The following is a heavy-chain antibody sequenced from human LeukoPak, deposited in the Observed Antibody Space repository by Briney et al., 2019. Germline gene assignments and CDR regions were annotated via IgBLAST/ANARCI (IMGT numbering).Heavy chain of an antibody. CDR3: ARLPHCGSDCYPNWFDS. Sequence: GESLKISCEGSGGRFTKFWIGWARQLPGKGLELMEIIYPADSDTRYSPSFQGQVTISADKSISTAYLQWSSLKTSDTAMYYCARLPHCGSDCYPNWFDSWGQGTLVTVSS. CDR1: GGRFTKFW. J-gene: IGHJ5*01. D-gene: IGHD2-21*02. CDR2: IYPADSDT. V-gene: IGHV5-51*01.